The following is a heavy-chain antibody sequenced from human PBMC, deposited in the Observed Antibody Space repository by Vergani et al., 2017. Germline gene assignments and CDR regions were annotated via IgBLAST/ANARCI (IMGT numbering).Heavy chain of an antibody. V-gene: IGHV1-69*04. Sequence: VQLVQSGAEVKKPGATMKISCKVSGYTFTDHYMHWVKQAPGQGLEWMGRIIPILGIANYAQKFQGRVTITADKSTSTAYMELSSLRSEDTAVYYCARDSIVVEYYYYYGMDVWGQGTTVTVSS. D-gene: IGHD3-22*01. CDR3: ARDSIVVEYYYYYGMDV. CDR1: GYTFTDHY. CDR2: IIPILGIA. J-gene: IGHJ6*02.